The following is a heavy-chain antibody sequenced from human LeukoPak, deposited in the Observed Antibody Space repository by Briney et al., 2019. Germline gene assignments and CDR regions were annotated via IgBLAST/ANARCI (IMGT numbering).Heavy chain of an antibody. CDR2: IYSGGST. J-gene: IGHJ6*02. D-gene: IGHD3-3*01. CDR1: GFTVSSNY. Sequence: GGSLRLSCAASGFTVSSNYMSWVRQAPGKGLEWVSVIYSGGSTYYADSVKGRFTISRDNSKNTLYLQMNSLRAEDTAVYYCARGAHYDFWSGLAVNYGMDVWGQGTTVTVSS. V-gene: IGHV3-66*01. CDR3: ARGAHYDFWSGLAVNYGMDV.